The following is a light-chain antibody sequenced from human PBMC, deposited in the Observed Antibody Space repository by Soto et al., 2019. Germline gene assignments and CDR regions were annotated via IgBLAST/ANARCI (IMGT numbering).Light chain of an antibody. CDR1: QSIRSR. Sequence: DIQMTQSPSTLSASVGDRVTITSRASQSIRSRLAWYQQKPGKAPQLLIYDASNLESGVPSRFSGRGSGTEFTLSLSSLPPDDFATFYCQQYYSFSKTFGRGTKVEVK. J-gene: IGKJ1*01. CDR2: DAS. CDR3: QQYYSFSKT. V-gene: IGKV1-5*01.